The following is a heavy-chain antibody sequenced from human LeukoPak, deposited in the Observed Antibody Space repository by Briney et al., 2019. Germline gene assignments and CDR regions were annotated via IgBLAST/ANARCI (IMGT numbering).Heavy chain of an antibody. J-gene: IGHJ4*02. CDR2: IYHSGST. D-gene: IGHD2-2*01. V-gene: IGHV4-4*02. Sequence: SETLSLTCAVSGGSISSSNWWSWVRQSPGKGLEWIGEIYHSGSTNYNPSLKSRVTISVDKSKNQLSLKLTSVTAADTAMYHCARDYCSSTSSYSALDYWGQGILVTVSS. CDR1: GGSISSSNW. CDR3: ARDYCSSTSSYSALDY.